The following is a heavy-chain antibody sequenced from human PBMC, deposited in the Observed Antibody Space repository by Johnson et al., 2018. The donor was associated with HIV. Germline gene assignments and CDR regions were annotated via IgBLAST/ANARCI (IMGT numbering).Heavy chain of an antibody. J-gene: IGHJ3*02. CDR2: ISGSDFGP. Sequence: VQLVESGGGLVQPGGSLRLSCAASGFTFNNYVMTWVRQAPGKGLEWVSGISGSDFGPYYADSVRGRFTISRDNSKNTLYLQMNSLRAEDTAVYYCAKGLGGAFDIGGQGTMVTVSS. CDR3: AKGLGGAFDI. V-gene: IGHV3-23*04. D-gene: IGHD3-16*01. CDR1: GFTFNNYV.